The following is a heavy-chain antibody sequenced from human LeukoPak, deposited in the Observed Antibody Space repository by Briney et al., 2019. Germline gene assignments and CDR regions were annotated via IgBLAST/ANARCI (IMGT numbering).Heavy chain of an antibody. V-gene: IGHV5-10-1*01. CDR2: IDPSDSYT. D-gene: IGHD6-13*01. Sequence: GESLRISCKGSGYSFTSYWISWVRQMPGKGLEWMGRIDPSDSYTNYSPSFQGHVTISADKSISTAYLQWSSLKASDTAMYYCARLGVKQLAYYYYYYGMDVWGQGTTVTASS. CDR3: ARLGVKQLAYYYYYYGMDV. CDR1: GYSFTSYW. J-gene: IGHJ6*02.